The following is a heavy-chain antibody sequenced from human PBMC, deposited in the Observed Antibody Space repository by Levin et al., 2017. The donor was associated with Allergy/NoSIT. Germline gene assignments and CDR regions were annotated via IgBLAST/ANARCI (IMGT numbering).Heavy chain of an antibody. D-gene: IGHD3-10*01. CDR2: ITGSGDSS. CDR1: GFTFSNYA. V-gene: IGHV3-23*01. J-gene: IGHJ4*02. Sequence: GESLKISCVVSGFTFSNYAMSWVRQAPGKGLEWVSVITGSGDSSYCADSLKGRFTISRDNSRNTMYLQMNSLRVEDTAVYYCTKERDYFGSGSPFYWGQGTLVTVSS. CDR3: TKERDYFGSGSPFY.